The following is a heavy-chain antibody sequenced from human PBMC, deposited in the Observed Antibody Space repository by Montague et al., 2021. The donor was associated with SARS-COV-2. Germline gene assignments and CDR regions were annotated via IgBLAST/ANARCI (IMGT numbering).Heavy chain of an antibody. J-gene: IGHJ6*01. CDR3: ARLRDGVVPSPILGVGPYYSKSYFRV. V-gene: IGHV4-34*01. D-gene: IGHD3-10*01. CDR1: GTSFSGYD. Sequence: SETLSLTCAVHGTSFSGYDWNWIRQPTGTGREWTGQINHGGSTKYSPSPKSRLTISADTSKHQISLKLTSVAAADTAVYYCARLRDGVVPSPILGVGPYYSKSYFRVSGSGSPVTVS. CDR2: INHGGST.